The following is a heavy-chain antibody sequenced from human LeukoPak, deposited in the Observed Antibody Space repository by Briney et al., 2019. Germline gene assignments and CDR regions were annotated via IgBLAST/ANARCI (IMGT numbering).Heavy chain of an antibody. CDR2: ISGSSDII. CDR3: ARDRYSSSLGWFDP. D-gene: IGHD6-13*01. CDR1: GFTFSDYS. Sequence: GGSLRLSCAASGFTFSDYSMNWVRQAPGKGLEWISYISGSSDIIYYADSVKGRFTISRDNAKNSLYLQMNSLRAEDTAVYYCARDRYSSSLGWFDPWGQGTLVTVSS. J-gene: IGHJ5*02. V-gene: IGHV3-48*04.